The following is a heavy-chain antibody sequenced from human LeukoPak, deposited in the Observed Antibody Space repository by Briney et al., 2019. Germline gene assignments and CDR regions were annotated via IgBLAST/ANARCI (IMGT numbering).Heavy chain of an antibody. D-gene: IGHD3-22*01. Sequence: GTSLRLSCAASGFTFSSSVMHWVRQAPDKGLEWVAVITHDGSYKYYADPVKGRFTISRDNSKNTLFLQMNSLRAEDTAVYYCFTGGGFYYDSWGQGTLVTVSS. V-gene: IGHV3-30*01. CDR1: GFTFSSSV. CDR3: FTGGGFYYDS. J-gene: IGHJ5*01. CDR2: ITHDGSYK.